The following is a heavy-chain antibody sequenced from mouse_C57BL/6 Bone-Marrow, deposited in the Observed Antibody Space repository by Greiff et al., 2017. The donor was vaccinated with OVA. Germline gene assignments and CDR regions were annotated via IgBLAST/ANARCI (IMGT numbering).Heavy chain of an antibody. V-gene: IGHV1-81*01. CDR2: IYPRSGNT. CDR3: AMPLYYYGSSPYAMDY. D-gene: IGHD1-1*01. J-gene: IGHJ4*01. CDR1: GYTFTSYG. Sequence: QVQLKESGAELARPGASVKLSCKASGYTFTSYGISWVKQRTGQGLEWIGEIYPRSGNTYYNEKFKGKATLTADKSSSTAYMELRSLTSEDSAVYFCAMPLYYYGSSPYAMDYWGQGTSVTVSS.